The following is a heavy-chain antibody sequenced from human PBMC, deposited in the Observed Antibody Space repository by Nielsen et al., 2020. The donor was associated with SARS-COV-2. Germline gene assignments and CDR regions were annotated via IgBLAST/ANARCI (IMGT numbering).Heavy chain of an antibody. D-gene: IGHD6-13*01. V-gene: IGHV3-33*03. CDR2: IWYDGSNK. CDR3: ANSLAAAGTLLDY. Sequence: GGSLRLSCAASGFTFSSYGMHWVRQAPGKGLEWVAVIWYDGSNKYYADSVKGRFTISRDNAKNSLYLQMNSLRAEDTALYYCANSLAAAGTLLDYWGQGTLVTVSS. J-gene: IGHJ4*02. CDR1: GFTFSSYG.